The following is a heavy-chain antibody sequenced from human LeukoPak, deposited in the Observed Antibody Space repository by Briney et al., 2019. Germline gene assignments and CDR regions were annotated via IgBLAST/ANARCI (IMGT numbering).Heavy chain of an antibody. V-gene: IGHV3-74*01. CDR1: GFTFSSYW. D-gene: IGHD5-24*01. CDR3: VRDAWMASTPLDY. Sequence: PGGSLRLSCAASGFTFSSYWMHWVRQAPGKGLVWVSRINSAGRTTTYADSVKGRFTISRDNAKNTLYLQMNSLRAEDTAVYYGVRDAWMASTPLDYWGQGTLVTVSS. CDR2: INSAGRTT. J-gene: IGHJ4*02.